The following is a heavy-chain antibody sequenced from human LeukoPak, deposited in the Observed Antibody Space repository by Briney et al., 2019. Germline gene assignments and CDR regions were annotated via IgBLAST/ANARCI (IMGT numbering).Heavy chain of an antibody. Sequence: PSETLSLTCAVYGGSFSGYYWSWIRQPPGKGLEWIGEINHSGSTNYNPSLKSRVTISVDTSKNRFSLKLSSVTAADTAVYYCARGGSRKGLRPPLRYFDLWGRGTLVTVSS. CDR3: ARGGSRKGLRPPLRYFDL. V-gene: IGHV4-34*01. CDR1: GGSFSGYY. J-gene: IGHJ2*01. CDR2: INHSGST. D-gene: IGHD3-10*01.